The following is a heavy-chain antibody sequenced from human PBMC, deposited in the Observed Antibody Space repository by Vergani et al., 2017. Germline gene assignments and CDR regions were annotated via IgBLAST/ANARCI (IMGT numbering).Heavy chain of an antibody. V-gene: IGHV3-11*04. D-gene: IGHD2/OR15-2a*01. CDR2: ISPGASTV. CDR3: AKNLGISTTRHYYAMDV. CDR1: GFKFSDHD. Sequence: LEESGGGSVKPGGSLRLSCAASGFKFSDHDMSWIRQAPGKGLEWVLHISPGASTVSYTDSVTGRFTVSRDNDNNSLTLDMTTLRVEDTAVYYCAKNLGISTTRHYYAMDVWGQGTTVTVSS. J-gene: IGHJ6*02.